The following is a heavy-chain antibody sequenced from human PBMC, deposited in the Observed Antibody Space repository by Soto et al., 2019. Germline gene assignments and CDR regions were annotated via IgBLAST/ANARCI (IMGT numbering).Heavy chain of an antibody. CDR1: GFSFSSYA. CDR2: ISARGGSL. V-gene: IGHV3-23*01. D-gene: IGHD1-26*01. J-gene: IGHJ4*02. Sequence: EVQLLESGGGLVQPWGSLRLSCAASGFSFSSYAMVWVRQAPGKGLEWVSVISARGGSLYFADSVKGRFTISRDNSKNVLSLEMNSLRAEDTATYFCAKGSIDYSASVDNWGQGTLVVVSS. CDR3: AKGSIDYSASVDN.